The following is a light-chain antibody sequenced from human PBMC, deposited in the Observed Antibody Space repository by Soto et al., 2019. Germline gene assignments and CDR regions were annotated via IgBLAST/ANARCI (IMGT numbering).Light chain of an antibody. CDR2: AAS. J-gene: IGKJ1*01. CDR3: HQYGDSPPWT. CDR1: ERVSGSY. V-gene: IGKV3-20*01. Sequence: EIVLTQSPGTLSLSPGERAILSCTASERVSGSYLSWFQQKPGQAPRLLIFAASSRATGIPDRFSGSGSGTDFTLTINRVEPEDFAVYYCHQYGDSPPWTFGQGTKVDIK.